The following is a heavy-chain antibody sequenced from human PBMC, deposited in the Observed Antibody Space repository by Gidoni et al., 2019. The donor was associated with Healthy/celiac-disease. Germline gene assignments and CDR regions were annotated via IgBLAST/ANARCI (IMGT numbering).Heavy chain of an antibody. J-gene: IGHJ4*02. D-gene: IGHD5-12*01. CDR1: GYTFTSYA. V-gene: IGHV1-3*01. Sequence: QVQLVPSGAEVQKPGASVKVSFKASGYTFTSYAMHWVRQAPGQRLEWMGWINAGNGNKKYSQKFQGRVTITRDTSASTAYMELSSLRSEDTAVYYCASDLTSGGYSTLYWGQGTLVTVSS. CDR2: INAGNGNK. CDR3: ASDLTSGGYSTLY.